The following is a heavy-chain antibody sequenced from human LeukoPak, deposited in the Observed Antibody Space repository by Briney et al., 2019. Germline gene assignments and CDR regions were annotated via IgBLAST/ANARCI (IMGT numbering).Heavy chain of an antibody. D-gene: IGHD1-26*01. CDR1: GGSFSGYY. J-gene: IGHJ4*02. Sequence: PSETLSLTCAVYGGSFSGYYWSWIRQPPGKGLEWIGEINHSGSTNYNPSLKSRVTISVDTSKNQFSLKLSSVTAADTAVYYCARWESGTYLILDHWGPGTLVTVSS. CDR3: ARWESGTYLILDH. V-gene: IGHV4-34*01. CDR2: INHSGST.